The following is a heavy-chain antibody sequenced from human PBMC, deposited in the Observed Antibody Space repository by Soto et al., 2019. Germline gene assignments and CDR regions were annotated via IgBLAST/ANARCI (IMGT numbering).Heavy chain of an antibody. CDR3: ATLKNVGDAFDI. CDR2: IIPILGIA. V-gene: IGHV1-69*02. Sequence: SVKVSCKASGGTFSSYTISWVRQAPGQGLEWMGRIIPILGIANYAQKFQGRVTITADKSTSTAYMELSSLRSEDTAVYYCATLKNVGDAFDIWGQGTMVTVSS. CDR1: GGTFSSYT. J-gene: IGHJ3*02.